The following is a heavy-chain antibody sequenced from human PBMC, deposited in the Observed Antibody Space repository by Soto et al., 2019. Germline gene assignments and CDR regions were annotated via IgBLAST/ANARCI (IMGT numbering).Heavy chain of an antibody. V-gene: IGHV4-4*07. Sequence: KASETLSLTCAVSCDSISSYSWNWTRQTAGRGLEWIGRVYPSGHTQYRSSFETRVTVSVDMSTNQFFLELRSVTAADTAVYYCARESGENWSYEAYWGQGAQVTVSS. CDR2: VYPSGHT. J-gene: IGHJ4*02. D-gene: IGHD1-7*01. CDR3: ARESGENWSYEAY. CDR1: CDSISSYS.